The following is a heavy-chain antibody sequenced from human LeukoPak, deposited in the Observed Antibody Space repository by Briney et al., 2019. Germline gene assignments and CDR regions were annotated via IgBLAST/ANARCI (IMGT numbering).Heavy chain of an antibody. J-gene: IGHJ4*02. D-gene: IGHD2-21*02. CDR1: GFNFANHA. CDR3: VREDTPATANY. Sequence: GGSLRLPCAAPGFNFANHAMSWVRQTAGKGLEWVSAISGGGDITYYADSVKGRFTISRDNSKDTLFLQMHSLRPGDTAVYYCVREDTPATANYWGQGTLVTISS. CDR2: ISGGGDIT. V-gene: IGHV3-23*01.